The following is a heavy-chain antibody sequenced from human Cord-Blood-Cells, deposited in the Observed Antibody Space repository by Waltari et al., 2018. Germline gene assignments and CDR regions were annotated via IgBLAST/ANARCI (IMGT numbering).Heavy chain of an antibody. Sequence: QVQLVQSGAEVKKPGSSVKVSCKASGGTFSSYAISWVRQAPGQGLEWMGGIIPIFGKANYAQKFQGRVTITADESTSTAYMELSSLRSEDTAVYYCASKPITMVQGVMYGMDVWGQGTTVTVSS. V-gene: IGHV1-69*01. D-gene: IGHD3-10*01. CDR1: GGTFSSYA. J-gene: IGHJ6*02. CDR2: IIPIFGKA. CDR3: ASKPITMVQGVMYGMDV.